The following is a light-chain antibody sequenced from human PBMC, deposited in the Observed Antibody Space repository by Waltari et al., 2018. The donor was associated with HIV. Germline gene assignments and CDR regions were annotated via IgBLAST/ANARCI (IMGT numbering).Light chain of an antibody. CDR3: QQYDYWPPWT. CDR1: QSVRTK. Sequence: VLTQSTATLSVSPGDRTTLSCRASQSVRTKLAWYQQKPGQPPRLLIYGASTRATGIAARFSGSGSGTEFTLTINSLQSEDYAVYYCQQYDYWPPWTFGQGTKVEMK. V-gene: IGKV3-15*01. CDR2: GAS. J-gene: IGKJ1*01.